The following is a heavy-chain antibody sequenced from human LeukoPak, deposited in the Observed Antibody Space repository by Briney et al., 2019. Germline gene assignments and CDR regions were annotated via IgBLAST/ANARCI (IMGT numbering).Heavy chain of an antibody. CDR3: AKPIVPSAISGAAFDI. CDR1: GFAFSEYA. V-gene: IGHV3-23*01. CDR2: VDGSGGSK. Sequence: GGSLRLSCAASGFAFSEYAMSWVRQAPRKGLEWVSAVDGSGGSKYYADSVKGRFTISRDNSKNTVYLQMNSLRADDTAVYYCAKPIVPSAISGAAFDIWGQGTMVTVSS. D-gene: IGHD2-2*02. J-gene: IGHJ3*02.